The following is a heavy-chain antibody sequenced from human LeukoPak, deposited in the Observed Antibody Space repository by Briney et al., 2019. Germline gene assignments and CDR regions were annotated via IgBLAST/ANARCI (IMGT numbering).Heavy chain of an antibody. CDR3: ARVVNVDYDFWSGHAINWFDP. V-gene: IGHV4-4*07. D-gene: IGHD3-3*01. CDR1: GGSISSYY. J-gene: IGHJ5*02. CDR2: IYTSGST. Sequence: PSETLSLTCTVSGGSISSYYWSWIRQPAGKGLEWIGRIYTSGSTNYNPSLKSRVTMSVDTSKNQFSLKLSSVTAADTAVYHCARVVNVDYDFWSGHAINWFDPWGQGTLVTVSS.